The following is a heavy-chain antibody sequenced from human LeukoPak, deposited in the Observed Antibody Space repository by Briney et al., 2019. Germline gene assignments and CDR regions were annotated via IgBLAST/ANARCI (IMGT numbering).Heavy chain of an antibody. J-gene: IGHJ4*02. V-gene: IGHV3-7*01. Sequence: GGSLRLSCAASGFTFSSYWMSWVRRAPGKGLEWVANIKQDGSEKYYVDSVKGRFTISRDNAKNSLYLQMNSLRAEDTAVYYCARDIVDVWFGESGGYWGQGTLVTVSS. CDR2: IKQDGSEK. CDR3: ARDIVDVWFGESGGY. D-gene: IGHD3-10*01. CDR1: GFTFSSYW.